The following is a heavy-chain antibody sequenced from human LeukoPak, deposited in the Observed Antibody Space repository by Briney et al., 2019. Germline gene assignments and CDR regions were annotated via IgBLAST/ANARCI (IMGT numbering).Heavy chain of an antibody. CDR1: GFTFSSYW. J-gene: IGHJ5*02. CDR3: ARPLMYYYGSETYFWFDP. V-gene: IGHV3-7*01. CDR2: IKQDGSEK. Sequence: GGSLRLSCAASGFTFSSYWMSWVRQAPGKGLEWVANIKQDGSEKYYVDSVKGRFTISRDNAKNSLYLQMNSLRAEDTAVYYCARPLMYYYGSETYFWFDPWGQGTPVTVSS. D-gene: IGHD3-10*01.